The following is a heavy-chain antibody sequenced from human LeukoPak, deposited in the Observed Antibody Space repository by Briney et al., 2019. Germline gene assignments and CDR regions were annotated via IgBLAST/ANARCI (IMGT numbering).Heavy chain of an antibody. CDR2: ISAYNGNT. J-gene: IGHJ4*02. D-gene: IGHD2-15*01. CDR1: GYTFTSYG. CDR3: ARGPTLGYCSGGSCYTYDY. V-gene: IGHV1-18*01. Sequence: ASVKVSCKASGYTFTSYGISWVRQAPGQGLEWMGWISAYNGNTNYAQKLQGRVTMTTDTSTSTAYMELRSLRSDDTAAYYCARGPTLGYCSGGSCYTYDYWGQGTLVTVSS.